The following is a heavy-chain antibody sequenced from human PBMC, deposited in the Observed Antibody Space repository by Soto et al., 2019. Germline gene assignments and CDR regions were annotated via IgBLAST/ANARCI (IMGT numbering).Heavy chain of an antibody. CDR3: ARTPHYGDYAGNAFDI. CDR1: GYTFTSYA. Sequence: ASVKVSCKASGYTFTSYAMHWVRQAPGQRLEWMGWINAGNGNTKYSQKFQGRVTITRDTSASTAYMELSSLRSEDTAVYYCARTPHYGDYAGNAFDIWGQGTMVTVSS. D-gene: IGHD4-17*01. J-gene: IGHJ3*02. V-gene: IGHV1-3*01. CDR2: INAGNGNT.